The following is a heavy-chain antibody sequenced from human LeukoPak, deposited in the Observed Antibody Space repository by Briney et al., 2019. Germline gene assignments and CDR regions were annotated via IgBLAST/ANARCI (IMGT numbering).Heavy chain of an antibody. Sequence: ASVKVSCKASGYTFTSYGISWVRQAPGQGLEWMGWISAYNGNTNYAQKLQGRVTMTTDTSTSTAYMELRSLRSDDTAVYYCARDISTIFGVVINPDNWFDPWGQGTLVTVSS. CDR1: GYTFTSYG. CDR3: ARDISTIFGVVINPDNWFDP. J-gene: IGHJ5*02. D-gene: IGHD3-3*01. CDR2: ISAYNGNT. V-gene: IGHV1-18*01.